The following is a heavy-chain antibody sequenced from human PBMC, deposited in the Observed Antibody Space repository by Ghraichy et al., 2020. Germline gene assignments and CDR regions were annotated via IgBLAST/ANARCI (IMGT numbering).Heavy chain of an antibody. J-gene: IGHJ3*02. Sequence: SETLFLTCTVSGGSISSSSYYWGWIRQPPGKGLEWIGSIYYSGSTYYNPSLKSRVTISVDTSKNQFSLKLSSVTAADTAVYYCARQVTMVRGVIITPNDAFDIWGQGTMVTVSS. CDR2: IYYSGST. CDR3: ARQVTMVRGVIITPNDAFDI. V-gene: IGHV4-39*01. CDR1: GGSISSSSYY. D-gene: IGHD3-10*01.